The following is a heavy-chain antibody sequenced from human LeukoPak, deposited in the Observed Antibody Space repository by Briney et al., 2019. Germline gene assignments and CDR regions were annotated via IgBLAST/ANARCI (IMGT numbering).Heavy chain of an antibody. CDR2: IKQDGSEK. Sequence: PGGSLRLSCAASGFTVSSNYMSWVRQAPGKGLEWVANIKQDGSEKYYVDSVKGRFTISRDNAKNSLYLQMNSLRAEDTAVYYCSGGRQGLDYWGQGTLVTVSS. CDR1: GFTVSSNY. CDR3: SGGRQGLDY. J-gene: IGHJ4*02. D-gene: IGHD2-15*01. V-gene: IGHV3-7*01.